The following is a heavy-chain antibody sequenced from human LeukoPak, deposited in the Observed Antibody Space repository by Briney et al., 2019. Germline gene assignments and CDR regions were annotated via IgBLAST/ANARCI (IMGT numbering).Heavy chain of an antibody. D-gene: IGHD5-24*01. CDR1: GYTFIDYY. Sequence: GASVKVSCKASGYTFIDYYIHWVRQAPGQGLEWMGWINPNSGGTRYAQKFQGRVTVTRDTSINTVYMELSSLRSDDTAVYFCERRVLFQLLRTHWFDPWGQGIQVTVSS. CDR2: INPNSGGT. CDR3: ERRVLFQLLRTHWFDP. J-gene: IGHJ5*02. V-gene: IGHV1-2*02.